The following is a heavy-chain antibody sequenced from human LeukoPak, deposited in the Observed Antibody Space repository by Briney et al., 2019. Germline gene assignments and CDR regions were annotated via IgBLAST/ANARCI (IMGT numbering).Heavy chain of an antibody. CDR2: INHSGST. V-gene: IGHV4-34*01. J-gene: IGHJ3*02. CDR1: GGCFSGYY. Sequence: SETLSLTCAVYGGCFSGYYWSWIRQPPGKGLEWIGEINHSGSTNYNPSLKSRVTLSVDTSKNQFSLKLSSVTAADTAVYYCARLRYWCGRPYAFDIWGQGTMVTVSS. D-gene: IGHD2-8*02. CDR3: ARLRYWCGRPYAFDI.